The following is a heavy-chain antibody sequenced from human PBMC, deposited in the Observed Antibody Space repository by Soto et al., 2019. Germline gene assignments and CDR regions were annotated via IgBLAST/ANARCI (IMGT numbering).Heavy chain of an antibody. D-gene: IGHD6-19*01. CDR1: GYSISSDSY. CDR2: IYHGGTT. CDR3: ARVHVMVVAGSTFDY. V-gene: IGHV4-38-2*02. J-gene: IGHJ4*01. Sequence: SETLSLTCTVSGYSISSDSYWAWIRQPPGKGPEWIASIYHGGTTFYNPSLKSRITISVDTSNNQFSLKLTSVTAADTAVYYCARVHVMVVAGSTFDYWGHGTLVTVSS.